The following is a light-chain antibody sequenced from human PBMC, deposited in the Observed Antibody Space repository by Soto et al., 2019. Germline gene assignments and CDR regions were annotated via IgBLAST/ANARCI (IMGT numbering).Light chain of an antibody. CDR3: CSYAGGSTWV. Sequence: QAVLTQPASVSGSPGQSITISCTGNSSDIGNYNLVSWYQQHPDKAPKLMIYEGSKRPSGVSNRFSGSKSGNTASLTLSGLQAEDEADYYCCSYAGGSTWVFGGGTKLTVL. J-gene: IGLJ2*01. CDR2: EGS. CDR1: SSDIGNYNL. V-gene: IGLV2-23*01.